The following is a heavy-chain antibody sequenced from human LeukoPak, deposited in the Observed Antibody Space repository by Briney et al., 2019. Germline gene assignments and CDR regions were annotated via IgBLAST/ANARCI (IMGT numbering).Heavy chain of an antibody. Sequence: KPSETLSLTCAVYGGSFSGYYWSWIRQPPGKGLEWIGEINHSGSTNYNPSLKSRVIISVDTSKNQFSLKLSSVTAADTAVYYCARDRRGTTYFDYWGQGTLVTVSS. D-gene: IGHD3-16*01. CDR1: GGSFSGYY. V-gene: IGHV4-34*09. CDR2: INHSGST. CDR3: ARDRRGTTYFDY. J-gene: IGHJ4*02.